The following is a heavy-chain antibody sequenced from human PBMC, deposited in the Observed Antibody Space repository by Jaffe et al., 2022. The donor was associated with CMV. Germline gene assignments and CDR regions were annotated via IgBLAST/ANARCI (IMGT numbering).Heavy chain of an antibody. D-gene: IGHD3-10*01. CDR3: ARYGSGSLYSFDV. J-gene: IGHJ3*01. V-gene: IGHV1-3*01. CDR1: GYTFTTFA. CDR2: INAANDKT. Sequence: QVQLVQSGAEVKKPGASVKVSCKTSGYTFTTFAIHWVRQAPGQGLEWMGWINAANDKTTLSQKFQGRVTITKDTSARIAYMDVSSLTSEDTAVYYCARYGSGSLYSFDVWGQGTLITVSS.